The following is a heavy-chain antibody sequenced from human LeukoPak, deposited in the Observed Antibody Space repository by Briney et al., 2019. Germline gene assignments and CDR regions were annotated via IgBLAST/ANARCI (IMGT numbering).Heavy chain of an antibody. Sequence: GGSLRLSCAASGFSFSTYNMNWVRQAPGQRLEWVSSITSGSSYIYYADSVKGRFTISRDNAKSSLYLQMNSLRAEDTAVYYCAKDSGYVSLDYWGQGTLVTVSS. D-gene: IGHD5-12*01. CDR3: AKDSGYVSLDY. J-gene: IGHJ4*02. CDR1: GFSFSTYN. CDR2: ITSGSSYI. V-gene: IGHV3-21*04.